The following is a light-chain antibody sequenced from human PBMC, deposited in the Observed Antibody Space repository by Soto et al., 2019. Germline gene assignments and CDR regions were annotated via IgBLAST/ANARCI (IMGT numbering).Light chain of an antibody. J-gene: IGLJ3*02. CDR1: SSDVGAYKY. V-gene: IGLV2-8*01. CDR2: EVT. CDR3: TSYVGNDIWV. Sequence: QAVVTQPPSASGSPGQSVTISCTGTSSDVGAYKYVYWYQQYPGKAPKLMIYEVTKRPSGVPDRFSGSKSGNTASLTVSGLQAEDEADYYCTSYVGNDIWVFGGGTKVTVL.